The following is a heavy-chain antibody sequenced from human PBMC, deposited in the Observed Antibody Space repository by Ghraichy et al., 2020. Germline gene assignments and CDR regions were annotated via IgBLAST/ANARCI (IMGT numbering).Heavy chain of an antibody. CDR3: AHSRQLWPFDS. J-gene: IGHJ4*02. D-gene: IGHD5-18*01. Sequence: SGPTLVKPTQTLTLTCTFSGFSLSASGVGVGWIRQPPGKALEWLALLYWDGGNRYNPSLKSRLTITKDTSKNQVVLTMTNMDPVDTATYYCAHSRQLWPFDSWGQGALVAVSS. V-gene: IGHV2-5*02. CDR2: LYWDGGN. CDR1: GFSLSASGVG.